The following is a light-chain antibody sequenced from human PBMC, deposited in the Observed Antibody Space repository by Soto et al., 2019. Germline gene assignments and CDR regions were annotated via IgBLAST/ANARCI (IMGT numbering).Light chain of an antibody. CDR1: QTNITY. Sequence: DIQMTQSPSSQSASVGDRVSITCRASQTNITYLNWYQQKPGKAPKLLISAASNLQSGVPSRFSGSGSETEFTLTISSVQPEDFATYYCQQSYSTPRTFGQGTKLEIK. V-gene: IGKV1-39*01. CDR2: AAS. CDR3: QQSYSTPRT. J-gene: IGKJ2*01.